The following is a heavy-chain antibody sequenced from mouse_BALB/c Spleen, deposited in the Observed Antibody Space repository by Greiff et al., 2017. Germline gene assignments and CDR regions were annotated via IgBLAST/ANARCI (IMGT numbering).Heavy chain of an antibody. CDR3: ARRGYDGYGLYAMDY. CDR1: GYAFSSYW. D-gene: IGHD2-3*01. CDR2: IYPGDGDT. J-gene: IGHJ4*01. V-gene: IGHV1-80*01. Sequence: QVQLQQSGAELVRPGSSVKISCKASGYAFSSYWMNWVKQRPGQGLEWIGQIYPGDGDTNYNGKFKGKATLTADKSSSTAYMQLSSLTSEDSAVYVCARRGYDGYGLYAMDYWGQGTSVTVSS.